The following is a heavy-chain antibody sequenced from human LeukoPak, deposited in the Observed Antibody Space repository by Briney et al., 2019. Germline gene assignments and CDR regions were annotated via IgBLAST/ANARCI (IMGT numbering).Heavy chain of an antibody. D-gene: IGHD1-26*01. Sequence: GASVKVSCKASGYTFTSYAMNWVRQAPGQGLEWMGWISAYNGNTNYAQKLQGRVTMTTDTSTSTAYMELSSLRSEDTAVYYCATDGIPGATTTLDYWGQGTLVTVSS. CDR1: GYTFTSYA. V-gene: IGHV1-18*01. CDR3: ATDGIPGATTTLDY. CDR2: ISAYNGNT. J-gene: IGHJ4*02.